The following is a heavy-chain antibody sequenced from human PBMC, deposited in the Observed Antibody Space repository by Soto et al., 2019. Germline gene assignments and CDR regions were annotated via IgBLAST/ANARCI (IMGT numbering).Heavy chain of an antibody. Sequence: GGSLRLSCAASGFTFDDYAMHWVRQAPGKGLEWVSGISWNSGSIGYADSVKGRFTISRDNAKNTLYLQMNSLRAEDTAVYYCASGPPAAGTFLASYYFDYWGQGTLVTVSS. D-gene: IGHD6-13*01. CDR3: ASGPPAAGTFLASYYFDY. V-gene: IGHV3-9*01. CDR2: ISWNSGSI. J-gene: IGHJ4*02. CDR1: GFTFDDYA.